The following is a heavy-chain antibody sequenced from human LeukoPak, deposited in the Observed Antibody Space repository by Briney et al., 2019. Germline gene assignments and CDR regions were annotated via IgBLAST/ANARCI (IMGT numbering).Heavy chain of an antibody. CDR1: GDSINSGSYF. CDR2: MYASGNI. J-gene: IGHJ4*02. CDR3: ARGHDGYCAY. V-gene: IGHV4-61*02. D-gene: IGHD3-16*01. Sequence: SQTLSLTCTVSGDSINSGSYFWSWIRQPAGKGLEWIGRMYASGNINYNPSLKSRVTILIDTSKNQLSLKLSSVTAADTAVYYCARGHDGYCAYWGQGTLVTVSS.